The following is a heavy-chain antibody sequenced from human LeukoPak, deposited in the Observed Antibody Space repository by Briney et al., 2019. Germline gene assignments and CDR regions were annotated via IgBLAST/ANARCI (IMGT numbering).Heavy chain of an antibody. D-gene: IGHD2-21*02. CDR3: ARDTPVSAGYFDY. V-gene: IGHV3-7*01. J-gene: IGHJ4*02. CDR2: INQDGTEK. CDR1: AFIFSGHW. Sequence: PGGSLRLSCEGSAFIFSGHWMNWVRQAPGKGLEWVATINQDGTEKYYVDSVNGRFTISRDNAKKSLYLQMNSLRAEDTAVYYCARDTPVSAGYFDYWGRGILVTVSS.